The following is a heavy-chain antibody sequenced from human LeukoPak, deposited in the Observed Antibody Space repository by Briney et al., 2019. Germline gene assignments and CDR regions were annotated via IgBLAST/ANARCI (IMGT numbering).Heavy chain of an antibody. CDR3: ARLFRVGGTPTTYFYYYYMDV. Sequence: PSETLSLTCSVSGGSISSYYWSWLRQPPGKGLEWIGYIYTSGAANYNPSLESRVTISVATSKNQFSLNLRSVTAADTAIYYCARLFRVGGTPTTYFYYYYMDVWAKGPRSPSP. CDR1: GGSISSYY. CDR2: IYTSGAA. J-gene: IGHJ6*03. D-gene: IGHD2-21*01. V-gene: IGHV4-4*08.